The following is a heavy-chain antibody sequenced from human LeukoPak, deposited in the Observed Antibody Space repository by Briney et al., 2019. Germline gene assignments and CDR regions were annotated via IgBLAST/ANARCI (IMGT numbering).Heavy chain of an antibody. J-gene: IGHJ5*02. D-gene: IGHD6-13*01. CDR3: VRYSSSLGWFDP. CDR2: IYYSGST. Sequence: KPSETLSLTCTVSGGSISSSGYYWGWIRQPPGKGLEWIGSIYYSGSTYYNPSLKSRVTISVDTSKNQFSLQLSAVTAADTAVYYCVRYSSSLGWFDPWGQGTLVTVSS. CDR1: GGSISSSGYY. V-gene: IGHV4-39*07.